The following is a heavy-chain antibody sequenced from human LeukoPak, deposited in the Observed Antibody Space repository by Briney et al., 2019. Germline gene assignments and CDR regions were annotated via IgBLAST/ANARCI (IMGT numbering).Heavy chain of an antibody. Sequence: SETLSLTCAVYGGSFRDYSWTWIRQPPGKGLEWIGEVNESGGTNYNPSLMSRVIMSVDTSKSQISLKVSSVTAADTAVYYCARVAYRYSINDWSRTGLGAYPTKYYYYMDVWGKGTTVTVSS. CDR1: GGSFRDYS. CDR3: ARVAYRYSINDWSRTGLGAYPTKYYYYMDV. CDR2: VNESGGT. J-gene: IGHJ6*03. V-gene: IGHV4-34*01. D-gene: IGHD2-8*01.